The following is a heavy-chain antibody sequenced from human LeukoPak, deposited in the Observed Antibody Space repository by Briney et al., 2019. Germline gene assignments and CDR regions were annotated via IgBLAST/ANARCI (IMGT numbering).Heavy chain of an antibody. CDR3: ARYHCGSTYCPGVDF. CDR2: IWNSGNS. V-gene: IGHV4-31*03. CDR1: AGSINSGGYF. D-gene: IGHD2-2*01. Sequence: SETLSLTCTVSAGSINSGGYFWTWVRQHPGEGLEWIGYIWNSGNSYYNSSLSSRVIISADSSKSTFSLKLSSVTAADTAVYYCARYHCGSTYCPGVDFYGQGTLVTVSS. J-gene: IGHJ4*02.